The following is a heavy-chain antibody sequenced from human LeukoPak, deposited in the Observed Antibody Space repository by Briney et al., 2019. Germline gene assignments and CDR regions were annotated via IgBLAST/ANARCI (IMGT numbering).Heavy chain of an antibody. J-gene: IGHJ6*02. D-gene: IGHD6-6*01. CDR3: AREDSSSPSLYYGMDV. CDR1: GFTFSSYA. V-gene: IGHV3-30-3*01. CDR2: ISYDGSNK. Sequence: PGRSLRLSCAASGFTFSSYAMHWVRQAPGKGLEWVAVISYDGSNKYYADSVKGRFTISRDNSKNTLYLQMNSLRAEDTAVYYCAREDSSSPSLYYGMDVWGQGTTVTVSS.